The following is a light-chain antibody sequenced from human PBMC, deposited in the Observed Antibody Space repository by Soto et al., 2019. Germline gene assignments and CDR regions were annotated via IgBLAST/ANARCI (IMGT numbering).Light chain of an antibody. Sequence: QPVLTQPPSVSGAPGQRVTISCTGSSSNIGAPYNVHWYQQLPGTAPKLLIYGNSNRPSGVPDRFSGSKSGTSASLAITGLQAEDEADYYCQSYDSSLSAVIFGGGTKLTVL. CDR1: SSNIGAPYN. J-gene: IGLJ2*01. CDR2: GNS. CDR3: QSYDSSLSAVI. V-gene: IGLV1-40*01.